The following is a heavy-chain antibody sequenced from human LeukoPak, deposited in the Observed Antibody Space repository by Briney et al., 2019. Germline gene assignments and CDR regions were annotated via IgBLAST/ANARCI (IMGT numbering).Heavy chain of an antibody. Sequence: SVKVSCKASGGTFSSYAISWVRQAPGQGLEWMGRIIPILGIANYAQKFQGRVTITADKSTSTAYMELRSLRSDDTAVYYCARVSSGWYNPHFDYWGQGALVTVSS. CDR3: ARVSSGWYNPHFDY. V-gene: IGHV1-69*04. CDR1: GGTFSSYA. D-gene: IGHD6-19*01. J-gene: IGHJ4*02. CDR2: IIPILGIA.